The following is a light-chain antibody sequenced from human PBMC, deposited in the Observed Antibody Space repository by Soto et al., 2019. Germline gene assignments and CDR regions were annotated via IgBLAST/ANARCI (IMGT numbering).Light chain of an antibody. CDR2: TAS. CDR3: QQANNFPYT. V-gene: IGKV1-12*01. CDR1: QRISSW. Sequence: DIQMTQSPSTLSAFVGDRVTITCRASQRISSWLAWYQQKPGKAPKLLIYTASTLQSGVPSRFSGSGSGTDFTLTISSLQPEDFATYYCQQANNFPYTFGQGTKLEIK. J-gene: IGKJ2*01.